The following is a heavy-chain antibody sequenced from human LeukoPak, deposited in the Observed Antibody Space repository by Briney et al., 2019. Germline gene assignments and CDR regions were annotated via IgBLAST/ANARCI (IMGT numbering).Heavy chain of an antibody. Sequence: ASVKVSCKASGYTFTGYYMHWVRQAPGQGLEWMGWINPNSGGTNYAQKFQGRVTMTRDTSISTAYMELSRLRSDDTAVYYCARGYDYVWGSYRSNWFDPWGQGTLVTVSS. V-gene: IGHV1-2*02. CDR3: ARGYDYVWGSYRSNWFDP. CDR2: INPNSGGT. CDR1: GYTFTGYY. J-gene: IGHJ5*02. D-gene: IGHD3-16*02.